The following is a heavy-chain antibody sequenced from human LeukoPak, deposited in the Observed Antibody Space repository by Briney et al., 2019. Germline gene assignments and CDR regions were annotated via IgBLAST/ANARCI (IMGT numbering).Heavy chain of an antibody. CDR2: ISSSSSYI. CDR3: AREGVLYYDFWSGHNWFDP. V-gene: IGHV3-21*01. CDR1: GFTFSSYS. Sequence: GGSLRLSCAASGFTFSSYSMNWVRQAPGKGLEWVSSISSSSSYIYYADSVKGRFTISRDNAKNSLYLQMNSLRAEDTAAYYCAREGVLYYDFWSGHNWFDPWGQGTLVTVSS. J-gene: IGHJ5*02. D-gene: IGHD3-3*01.